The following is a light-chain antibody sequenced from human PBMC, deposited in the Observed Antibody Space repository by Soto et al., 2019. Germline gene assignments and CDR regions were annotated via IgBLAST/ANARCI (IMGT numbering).Light chain of an antibody. V-gene: IGKV3-20*01. CDR2: AAS. Sequence: EIVLTQSPGTLSLSPGERATLSCRASQSVSYNYLAWDQQKPGQAPRLLIFAASSRATGIPDRFSGSGSGTDFTLTISRLEPEDFAMYYCQQYGSSPRTFGQGTKVEIK. CDR1: QSVSYNY. CDR3: QQYGSSPRT. J-gene: IGKJ1*01.